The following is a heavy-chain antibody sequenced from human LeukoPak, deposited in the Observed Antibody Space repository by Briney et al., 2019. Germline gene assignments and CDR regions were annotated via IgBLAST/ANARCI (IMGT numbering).Heavy chain of an antibody. Sequence: ASVKVSCKASGGTFSSYAISWVRHAPGQGLEWMGGIIPIFGTANDAQKFQGRVTITTDVSTGTAYMELSSLRSEDTALYYCARDAPPGVRGVIRWFDPWGQGTLVTVSS. CDR2: IIPIFGTA. J-gene: IGHJ5*02. CDR1: GGTFSSYA. CDR3: ARDAPPGVRGVIRWFDP. V-gene: IGHV1-69*05. D-gene: IGHD3-10*01.